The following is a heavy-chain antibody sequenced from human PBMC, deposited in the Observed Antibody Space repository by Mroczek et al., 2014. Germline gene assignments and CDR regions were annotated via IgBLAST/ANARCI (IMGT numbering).Heavy chain of an antibody. CDR2: ISYDGSNK. V-gene: IGHV3-30-3*01. CDR3: ARRITMIYDAFDI. D-gene: IGHD3-22*01. CDR1: GFTFSSYA. J-gene: IGHJ3*02. Sequence: QVQLVESGGGVVQPGRSLRLSCAASGFTFSSYAMHWVRQAPGKGLEWVAVISYDGSNKYYADSVKGRFTISRDNSKNTLYLQMNSLRAEDTAVYYCARRITMIYDAFDIWGQGTMVTVSS.